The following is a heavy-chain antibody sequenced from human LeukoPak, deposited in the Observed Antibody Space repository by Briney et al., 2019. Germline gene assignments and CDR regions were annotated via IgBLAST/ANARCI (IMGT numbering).Heavy chain of an antibody. CDR3: ARVGRPRYSSNWYLGH. J-gene: IGHJ4*02. D-gene: IGHD6-13*01. CDR2: IRSKGYGATT. V-gene: IGHV3-49*04. CDR1: GFIFGEYG. Sequence: PGRSLRLSCTGSGFIFGEYGINWVRQAPGKGLEWIAFIRSKGYGATTEYAASVKGRFTISRDDSRTIAYLQMNSLKTEDTAVYYCARVGRPRYSSNWYLGHWGQGTLVTVSS.